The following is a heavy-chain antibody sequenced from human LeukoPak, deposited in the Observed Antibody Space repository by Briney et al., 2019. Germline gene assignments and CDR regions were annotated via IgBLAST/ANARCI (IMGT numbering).Heavy chain of an antibody. Sequence: GRSLRLSCAASGFTFSSYGMHWVRQAPGKGLEWVAVISYDGSNKYYAGSVKGRFTISRDNSKNTLYLQMNSLRAEDTAVYYCAKDRAGYYYYGMDVWGQGTTVTVSS. CDR1: GFTFSSYG. V-gene: IGHV3-30*18. CDR2: ISYDGSNK. CDR3: AKDRAGYYYYGMDV. D-gene: IGHD6-13*01. J-gene: IGHJ6*02.